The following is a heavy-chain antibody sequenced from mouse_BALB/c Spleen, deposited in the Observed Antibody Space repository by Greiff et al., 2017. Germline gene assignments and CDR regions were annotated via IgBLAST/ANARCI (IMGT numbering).Heavy chain of an antibody. CDR2: INPSSGYT. D-gene: IGHD1-1*01. Sequence: QVQLQQSAAELARPGASVKMSCKASGYTFTSYTMHWVKQRPGQGLEWIGYINPSSGYTEYNQKFKDKTTLTADKSSSTAYMQLSSLTSEDSAVYYCARLGYYGSSYRAMDYWGQGTSVTVSS. CDR3: ARLGYYGSSYRAMDY. J-gene: IGHJ4*01. V-gene: IGHV1-4*02. CDR1: GYTFTSYT.